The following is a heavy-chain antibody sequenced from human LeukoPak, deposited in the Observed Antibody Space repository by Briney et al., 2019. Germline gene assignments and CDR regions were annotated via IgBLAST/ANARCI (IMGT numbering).Heavy chain of an antibody. Sequence: PGGSLRLSCAASGFTFSFYTMTWVRQAPGKGLEWVANIKKDGSEKYYVDSVKGRFTISRDNAKTSLYLQMNSLRAEDTAVYYCARDLSGVTGYTYGRGIDYWGQGTLVTVSS. CDR3: ARDLSGVTGYTYGRGIDY. CDR2: IKKDGSEK. CDR1: GFTFSFYT. V-gene: IGHV3-7*01. J-gene: IGHJ4*02. D-gene: IGHD5-18*01.